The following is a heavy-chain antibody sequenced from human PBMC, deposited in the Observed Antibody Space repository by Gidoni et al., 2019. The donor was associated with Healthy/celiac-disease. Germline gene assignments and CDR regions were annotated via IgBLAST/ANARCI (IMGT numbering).Heavy chain of an antibody. Sequence: QVQLQESGPGLVTPSQTLSLTCTVSGCSISSGGYYWSWIRQHPRKGLEWIGYICYSGSTYYNPSLKSRVTISVDTSKNQFSLKLSSVTAADTAVYYCARAPTYSSSVEPYFDYWGQGTLVTVSS. V-gene: IGHV4-31*03. D-gene: IGHD6-13*01. CDR2: ICYSGST. CDR1: GCSISSGGYY. CDR3: ARAPTYSSSVEPYFDY. J-gene: IGHJ4*02.